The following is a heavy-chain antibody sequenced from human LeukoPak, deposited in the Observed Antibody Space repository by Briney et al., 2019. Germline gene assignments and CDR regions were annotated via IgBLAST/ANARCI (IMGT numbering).Heavy chain of an antibody. CDR1: GYTLTELS. J-gene: IGHJ6*02. V-gene: IGHV1-24*01. Sequence: GASVTVSCKVSGYTLTELSLHWVRQAPGNGLEWMGRFDPEDVETIYARKFQGRVTMTEDTSTDTAYMELSSLRSEDTAVYFCAVSLTTGGYYGMDVWGQGTTVTVSS. D-gene: IGHD1-1*01. CDR2: FDPEDVET. CDR3: AVSLTTGGYYGMDV.